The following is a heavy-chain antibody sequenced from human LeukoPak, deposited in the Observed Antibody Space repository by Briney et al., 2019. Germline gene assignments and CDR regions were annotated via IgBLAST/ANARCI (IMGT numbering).Heavy chain of an antibody. V-gene: IGHV1-69*13. J-gene: IGHJ3*02. CDR1: GGTFSSYA. D-gene: IGHD1-26*01. CDR2: IIPIFGTA. CDR3: ARVQGIPLIVGATLGDDAFDI. Sequence: ASVKVSCKASGGTFSSYAISWVRQAPGQGLEWMGGIIPIFGTANYAQKFQGRVTITADESTSTAYMELSSLGSEDTAVYYCARVQGIPLIVGATLGDDAFDIWGQGTMVTVSS.